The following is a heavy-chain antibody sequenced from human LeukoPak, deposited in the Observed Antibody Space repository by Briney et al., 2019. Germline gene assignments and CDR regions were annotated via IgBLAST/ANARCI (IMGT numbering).Heavy chain of an antibody. J-gene: IGHJ6*02. Sequence: GRSLRLSCAASGFTFSSYAMHWVRQAPGKGLEWVAVMSYDGGHKYYADSVKGRFTISRDNSKNTLYLQMNSLRAEDTAVYYCAKGQLLDYGMDVWGQGTTVTVSS. V-gene: IGHV3-30*18. CDR1: GFTFSSYA. CDR2: MSYDGGHK. CDR3: AKGQLLDYGMDV.